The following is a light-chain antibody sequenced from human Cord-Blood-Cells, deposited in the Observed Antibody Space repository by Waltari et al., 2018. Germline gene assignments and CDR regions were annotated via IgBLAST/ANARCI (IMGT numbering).Light chain of an antibody. CDR1: SSDVGRYYL. CDR2: EGS. CDR3: CSYAGSSTWV. V-gene: IGLV2-23*01. Sequence: QSALTQPASAPGSPGKSITISCSGTSSDVGRYYLGSRYQQHPGKAPKLRIYEGSKRPSGVSNRFSGSKSGNTASLTISGLQAEDEADYYCCSYAGSSTWVFGGGTKLTV. J-gene: IGLJ3*02.